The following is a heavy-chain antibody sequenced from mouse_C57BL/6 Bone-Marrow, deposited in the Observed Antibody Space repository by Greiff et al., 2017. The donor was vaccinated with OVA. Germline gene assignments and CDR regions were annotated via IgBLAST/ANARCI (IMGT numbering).Heavy chain of an antibody. Sequence: QVQLQQPGAELVKPGASVKLSCKASGYTFTSYWMQWVKQRPGQGLEWIGEIDPSDSYTNYNQKFKGKATLTVDTSSSTAYMQLSSLTSEDSAVYYCARRTAQATYYFDYWGQGTTLTVSS. CDR1: GYTFTSYW. J-gene: IGHJ2*01. V-gene: IGHV1-50*01. CDR3: ARRTAQATYYFDY. CDR2: IDPSDSYT. D-gene: IGHD3-2*02.